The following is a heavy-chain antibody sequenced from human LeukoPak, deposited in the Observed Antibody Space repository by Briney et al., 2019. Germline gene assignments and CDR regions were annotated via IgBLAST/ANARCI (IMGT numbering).Heavy chain of an antibody. J-gene: IGHJ5*02. Sequence: SVKVSCKASGGTFSSYAISWVRQAPGQGLEWMGGIIPIFGTANYAQKFQGRVTITADESTSTAYMELSSLRSEDTAVYYCARDSTVTTFRGCVDPWGQGTLVTVSS. D-gene: IGHD4-17*01. CDR2: IIPIFGTA. CDR3: ARDSTVTTFRGCVDP. CDR1: GGTFSSYA. V-gene: IGHV1-69*13.